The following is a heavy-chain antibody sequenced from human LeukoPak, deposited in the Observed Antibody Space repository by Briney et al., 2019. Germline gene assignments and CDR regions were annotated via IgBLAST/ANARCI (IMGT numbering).Heavy chain of an antibody. V-gene: IGHV3-7*05. CDR2: IKEDGIEK. Sequence: PGGSLRLSCAASGFTFSNYWMIWVRQAPGKGLEWVANIKEDGIEKRYVDSVKGRFTISRDNAQNSLYLQMNSLRAEDTGVYYCARASNPLLQLGWGKGTLVPV. CDR3: ARASNPLLQLG. D-gene: IGHD1-1*01. CDR1: GFTFSNYW. J-gene: IGHJ4*02.